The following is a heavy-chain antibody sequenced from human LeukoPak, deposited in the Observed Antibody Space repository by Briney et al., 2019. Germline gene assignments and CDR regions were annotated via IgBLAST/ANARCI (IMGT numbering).Heavy chain of an antibody. Sequence: GASVKVSCKASGYTFTGYYMHWVRQAPGQGLEWMGIINPSGGSTSYAQKFQGRVTMTRDTSTSTVYMELSSLRSEDTAVYYCATGGLDGEKTNYYFDYWGQGTLVTVSS. V-gene: IGHV1-46*01. CDR3: ATGGLDGEKTNYYFDY. J-gene: IGHJ4*02. CDR2: INPSGGST. D-gene: IGHD4-17*01. CDR1: GYTFTGYY.